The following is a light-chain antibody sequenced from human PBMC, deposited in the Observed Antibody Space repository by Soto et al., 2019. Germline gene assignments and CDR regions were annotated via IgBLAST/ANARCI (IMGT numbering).Light chain of an antibody. J-gene: IGKJ1*01. CDR1: HNISTF. V-gene: IGKV1-39*01. Sequence: DIQMTQSPSSLSASIGDRVTITCRSSHNISTFLNLYQQRQGRAPNLLIYAVSTLQDGVPSTFSGGRCGTEFTLTISSLQPADFATYFCQQSYTLPPTFGQGTKVEFK. CDR3: QQSYTLPPT. CDR2: AVS.